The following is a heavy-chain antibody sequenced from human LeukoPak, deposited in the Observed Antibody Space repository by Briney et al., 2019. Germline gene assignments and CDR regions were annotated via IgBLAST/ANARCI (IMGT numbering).Heavy chain of an antibody. CDR2: FDPEDGET. CDR3: ARDSITFGGFTFDF. D-gene: IGHD3-16*01. Sequence: ASVKVSCKVSGYTLTELSMHWVRQAPGKGLEWMGGFDPEDGETIYAQKFQGRVTMTEDTSTDTAYMELSSLRSEDTAVYYCARDSITFGGFTFDFWGQGTLVTVSS. CDR1: GYTLTELS. V-gene: IGHV1-24*01. J-gene: IGHJ4*02.